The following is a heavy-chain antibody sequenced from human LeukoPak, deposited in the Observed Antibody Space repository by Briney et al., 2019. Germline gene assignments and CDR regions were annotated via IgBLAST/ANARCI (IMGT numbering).Heavy chain of an antibody. J-gene: IGHJ4*02. CDR1: GGSMSISY. CDR2: IFTTGGS. CDR3: ARPVGGYTYGYFDY. D-gene: IGHD5-18*01. V-gene: IGHV4-4*07. Sequence: PSETLSLTCSVSGGSMSISYWSWIRQPAGKGLEWIGRIFTTGGSSYNPSLKSRVTISVDTSKNQFSLRLRFVTAADTAVYYCARPVGGYTYGYFDYWGQGTLVTVSS.